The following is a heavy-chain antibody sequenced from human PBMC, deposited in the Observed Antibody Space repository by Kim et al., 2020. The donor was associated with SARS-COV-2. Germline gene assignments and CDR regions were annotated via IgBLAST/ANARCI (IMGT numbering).Heavy chain of an antibody. J-gene: IGHJ6*01. D-gene: IGHD5-18*01. V-gene: IGHV1-46*01. CDR3: ARGDTTLVTGLGYYYYGMD. Sequence: ASVKVSCKASGYSFTSYHIHWVRQAPGQGLEWMGIINTSDGSTSFAQRFQGRVTMTRDTSTSTVYMDLSGLIYEDTAVYYCARGDTTLVTGLGYYYYGMD. CDR1: GYSFTSYH. CDR2: INTSDGST.